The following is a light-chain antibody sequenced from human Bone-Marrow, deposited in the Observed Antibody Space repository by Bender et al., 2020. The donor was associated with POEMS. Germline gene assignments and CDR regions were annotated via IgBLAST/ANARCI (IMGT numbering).Light chain of an antibody. CDR3: QSFDSSLIGSV. J-gene: IGLJ3*02. CDR2: ENN. Sequence: QSVLTQPPSVSGAPGQRVTISCTGSSSNIGAGYDVHWYQQFPGTAPKLLIYENNNRPSGVPDRFSASRSGTSASLSITGLQAADEADYYCQSFDSSLIGSVFGGGTKVTVL. V-gene: IGLV1-40*01. CDR1: SSNIGAGYD.